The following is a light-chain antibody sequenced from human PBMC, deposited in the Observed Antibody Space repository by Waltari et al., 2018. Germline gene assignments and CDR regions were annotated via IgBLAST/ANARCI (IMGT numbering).Light chain of an antibody. V-gene: IGLV1-40*01. Sequence: QSLLTQPPSVSGAPGPRVSISCTRSGSNLVSGYDVHWYQELPGKAPKPLMYGTSTRPPGVPDRFFGSQSGTSASLAITALQAEDEAEYYCQSYDTCLSVVFGGGTKLTVL. J-gene: IGLJ2*01. CDR2: GTS. CDR1: GSNLVSGYD. CDR3: QSYDTCLSVV.